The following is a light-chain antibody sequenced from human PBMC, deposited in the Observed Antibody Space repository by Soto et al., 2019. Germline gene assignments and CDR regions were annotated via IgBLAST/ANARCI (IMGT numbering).Light chain of an antibody. Sequence: DIQMTQSPSTLSASVGDRVTITCRASQSISSWLAWYQQKPGKAPKLLIYKASSLQSGVPSRFSGSGSGTGFTLTISSLQPDDFATYYCQQYNSYPWTFGQGTKVDIK. J-gene: IGKJ1*01. CDR1: QSISSW. V-gene: IGKV1-5*03. CDR2: KAS. CDR3: QQYNSYPWT.